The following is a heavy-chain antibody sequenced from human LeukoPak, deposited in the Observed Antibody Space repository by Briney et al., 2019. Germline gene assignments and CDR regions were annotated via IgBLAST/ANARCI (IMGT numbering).Heavy chain of an antibody. CDR1: GFTVSSDD. CDR2: ISGSGGST. CDR3: ANPGNWNPSPGSSIDY. D-gene: IGHD1-1*01. V-gene: IGHV3-23*01. J-gene: IGHJ4*02. Sequence: PGGSLRLSCAASGFTVSSDDMSWVRQAPGKGLEWVSAISGSGGSTYYADPVKGRFTISRDNSKNTLYLQMNSLRAEDTAVYYCANPGNWNPSPGSSIDYWGQGTLVTVSS.